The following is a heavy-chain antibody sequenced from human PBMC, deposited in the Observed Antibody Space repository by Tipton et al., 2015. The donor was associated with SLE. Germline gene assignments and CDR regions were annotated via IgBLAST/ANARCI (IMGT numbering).Heavy chain of an antibody. Sequence: SLRLSCAASGFTFSSYAMSWVRPAPGKGLEWVSVIYSGGSTYYADSVKGRFTISRDNSKNTLYLQMNSLRAEDTAVYYCAKGVGPIAAADYWGQGTLVTVSS. V-gene: IGHV3-23*03. J-gene: IGHJ4*02. CDR1: GFTFSSYA. CDR2: IYSGGST. CDR3: AKGVGPIAAADY. D-gene: IGHD6-13*01.